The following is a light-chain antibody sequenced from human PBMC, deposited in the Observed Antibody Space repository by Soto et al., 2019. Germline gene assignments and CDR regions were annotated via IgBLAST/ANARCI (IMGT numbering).Light chain of an antibody. Sequence: EIVLTQSPGTLSLSPGERATLSCRASQSVSSNYLAWYQQKPGQAPRVLIYVASSRATGIPDRFSGSGSGTDFTLTISRLEPEDFAVYYYQQYGSSPITFCQGTRLEIK. CDR2: VAS. CDR3: QQYGSSPIT. V-gene: IGKV3-20*01. CDR1: QSVSSNY. J-gene: IGKJ5*01.